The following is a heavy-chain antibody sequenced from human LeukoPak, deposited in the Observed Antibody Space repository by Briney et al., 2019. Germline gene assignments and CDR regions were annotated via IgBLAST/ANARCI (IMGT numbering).Heavy chain of an antibody. CDR3: AIEVSYRSSWYLDY. CDR2: IHSGGNT. Sequence: GGSLRLSCAASGFTVNSNYMSWVRQAPGKGLEWVSVIHSGGNTYYADPVKGRFTISRDNPKNTLYLLMNSLKAEDTAVYYCAIEVSYRSSWYLDYWGQGTLVTVSS. V-gene: IGHV3-53*01. J-gene: IGHJ4*02. D-gene: IGHD6-13*01. CDR1: GFTVNSNY.